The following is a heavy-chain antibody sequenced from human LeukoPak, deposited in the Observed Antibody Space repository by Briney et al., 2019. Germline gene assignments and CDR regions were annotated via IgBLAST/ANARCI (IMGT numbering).Heavy chain of an antibody. CDR1: GFTFSSYA. CDR3: AKLRPGFMFFFDY. V-gene: IGHV3-23*01. D-gene: IGHD3/OR15-3a*01. J-gene: IGHJ4*02. Sequence: GGSLRLSCAASGFTFSSYAMAWVRQAPGKGLEWVSAMGGSVGSTYYADSVKGRFTISRDNSKKTLYLEMNNLRAEDTAVYYCAKLRPGFMFFFDYWGQGTLVTVSS. CDR2: MGGSVGST.